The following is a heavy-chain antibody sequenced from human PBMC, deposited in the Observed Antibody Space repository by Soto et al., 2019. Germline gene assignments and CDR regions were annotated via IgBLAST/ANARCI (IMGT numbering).Heavy chain of an antibody. D-gene: IGHD6-13*01. V-gene: IGHV3-11*01. CDR2: ISSSGSTI. Sequence: QVQLVESGGGLVKPGGSLRLSCAASGFTFSDYYMSWIRQAPGKGLEWVSYISSSGSTIYYADSVKGRFTISRDNAKNSLYLQMNSLRAEDTAVYYCARDHFPGIAAAGTAEIDAFDIWGQGTMVTVSS. CDR3: ARDHFPGIAAAGTAEIDAFDI. J-gene: IGHJ3*02. CDR1: GFTFSDYY.